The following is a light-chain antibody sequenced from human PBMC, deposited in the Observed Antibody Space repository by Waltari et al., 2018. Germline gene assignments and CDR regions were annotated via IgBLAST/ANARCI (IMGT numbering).Light chain of an antibody. Sequence: QSALTPPASVSGSPGQSITISCTGTSSAIGTTKFLPWYQQHPGKAPKRIIYEVTNRPSGVSNRFSGSKSGNTASLTISGLQAEDEADYYCSSYTISTTLEIFGGGTKLTVL. J-gene: IGLJ2*01. CDR1: SSAIGTTKF. CDR3: SSYTISTTLEI. CDR2: EVT. V-gene: IGLV2-14*01.